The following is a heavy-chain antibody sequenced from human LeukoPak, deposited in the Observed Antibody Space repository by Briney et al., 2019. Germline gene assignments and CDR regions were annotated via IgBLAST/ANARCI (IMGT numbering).Heavy chain of an antibody. CDR1: GFTFSSYS. CDR3: ARVPLVLPFVVS. V-gene: IGHV3-48*01. D-gene: IGHD3-3*01. CDR2: ISRSSSTI. Sequence: PGGSLRPSCAASGFTFSSYSMNWVRQAPGKGLEWVSYISRSSSTIYYADSVKGRFTISRDNAKNSLYLQMNSLRAEDTAVYYCARVPLVLPFVVSWGQGTLVTVSS. J-gene: IGHJ5*02.